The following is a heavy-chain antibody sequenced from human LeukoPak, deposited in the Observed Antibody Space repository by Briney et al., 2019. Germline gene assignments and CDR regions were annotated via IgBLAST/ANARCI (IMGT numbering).Heavy chain of an antibody. CDR3: ARDLDRGYCSGGTCSPGY. D-gene: IGHD2-15*01. Sequence: PGGSLRLSCAASGFTFSDYYMSWIRQAPGKGLEWVAVISYDGSNKYYADSVKGRFTISRDNSKNTLYLQMNSLRAEDTAVYYCARDLDRGYCSGGTCSPGYWDQGTLVTVSS. CDR2: ISYDGSNK. J-gene: IGHJ4*02. V-gene: IGHV3-30-3*01. CDR1: GFTFSDYY.